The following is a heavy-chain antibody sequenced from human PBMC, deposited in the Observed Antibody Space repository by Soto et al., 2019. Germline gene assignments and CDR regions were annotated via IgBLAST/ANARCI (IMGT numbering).Heavy chain of an antibody. V-gene: IGHV1-69*12. CDR3: ATDGDCTTGVCPAYYFDY. CDR2: IIPIFGTA. D-gene: IGHD2-8*01. CDR1: GGTFSSYA. Sequence: QVQLVQSGAEVKKPGSSVKVSCKASGGTFSSYAISWVRQAPGQGLEWMGGIIPIFGTANYAQKFQGRVTITADESTSTAYMELRSVRSEDTAVYYCATDGDCTTGVCPAYYFDYWGQGTLVTVSS. J-gene: IGHJ4*02.